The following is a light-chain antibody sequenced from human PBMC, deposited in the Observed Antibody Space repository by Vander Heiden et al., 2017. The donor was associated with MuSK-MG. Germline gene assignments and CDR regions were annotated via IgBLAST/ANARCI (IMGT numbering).Light chain of an antibody. CDR2: RNN. CDR3: AAWDDSLSGQV. V-gene: IGLV1-47*01. J-gene: IGLJ2*01. Sequence: QSVLTQPPSASGPPGQQVTISCSGSSSNIGSNYVYWYQQPPGTAPNLLIYRNNQRPSGVPDRFSGSKYGTSASLTISGLRSEDEADYYCAAWDDSLSGQVFGGGTKLTVL. CDR1: SSNIGSNY.